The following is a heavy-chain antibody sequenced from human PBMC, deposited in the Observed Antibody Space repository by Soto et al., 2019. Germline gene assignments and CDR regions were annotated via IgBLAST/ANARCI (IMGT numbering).Heavy chain of an antibody. CDR2: IYYSGST. V-gene: IGHV4-31*03. CDR3: ARASSTPPYYYDGMDV. CDR1: GGSISSGGYY. Sequence: QVQLQESGPGLVKPSQTLSLTCTVSGGSISSGGYYWSWIRQHPGKALEWIGYIYYSGSTYYNPSLKSRVTISVDTSKNQFSLKLSSVTAADTAVYYCARASSTPPYYYDGMDVWGQGTTVTVSS. D-gene: IGHD6-13*01. J-gene: IGHJ6*02.